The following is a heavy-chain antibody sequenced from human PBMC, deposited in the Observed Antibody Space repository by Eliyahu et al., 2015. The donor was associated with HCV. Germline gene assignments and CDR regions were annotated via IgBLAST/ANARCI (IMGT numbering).Heavy chain of an antibody. Sequence: EVQLLESGGGLVQPGGSLRLSCVASGFXFSXSAMXWVRXAPGRGLGWVSTMSGGATSTYYADSVKGRFTISRDNSKNTLFLQMNSLRAEDTAVYYCAKEGSPYDASAQDYYDYWGQGTLVTVSS. D-gene: IGHD3-22*01. J-gene: IGHJ4*02. V-gene: IGHV3-23*01. CDR2: MSGGATST. CDR1: GFXFSXSA. CDR3: AKEGSPYDASAQDYYDY.